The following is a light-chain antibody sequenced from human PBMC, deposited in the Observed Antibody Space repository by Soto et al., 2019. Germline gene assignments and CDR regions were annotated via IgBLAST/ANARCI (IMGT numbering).Light chain of an antibody. CDR3: QQYGSSRT. J-gene: IGKJ1*01. CDR2: GAS. V-gene: IGKV3-20*01. CDR1: ESVSSRY. Sequence: EVVLTQSPATLSLSPGERDTLSCRASESVSSRYLAWYQQKPGQAPGLLIYGASSRATGIPDRLSGSGSGTDFTLTIRRLEPEDSAVYYCQQYGSSRTFGQGTKVDIK.